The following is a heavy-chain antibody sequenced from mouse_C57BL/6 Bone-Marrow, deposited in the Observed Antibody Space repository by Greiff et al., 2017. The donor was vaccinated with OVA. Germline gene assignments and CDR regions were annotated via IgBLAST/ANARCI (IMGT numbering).Heavy chain of an antibody. D-gene: IGHD1-1*01. Sequence: VKLVESGPGLVAPSQSLSITCTVSGFSLTSYAISWVRQPPGKGLEWLGVIWTGGGTNYNSALKSRLSISKDNSKSQVFLKMNSLQTDDTARYYCARNYYGSSYGGFDYWGQGTTLTVSS. CDR2: IWTGGGT. J-gene: IGHJ2*01. CDR3: ARNYYGSSYGGFDY. CDR1: GFSLTSYA. V-gene: IGHV2-9-1*01.